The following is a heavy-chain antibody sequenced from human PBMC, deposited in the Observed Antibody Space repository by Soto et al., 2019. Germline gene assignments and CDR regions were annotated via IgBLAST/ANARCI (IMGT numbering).Heavy chain of an antibody. CDR2: IYYSGST. D-gene: IGHD3-3*01. J-gene: IGHJ6*02. Sequence: SETLSLTCTVSGGSISSGDYYWSWIRQPPGKGLEWIGYIYYSGSTYYNPSLKSRVTISVDTSKNQFSLKLSSVTAADTAVYYCAKDLRWKQQDYYYGMDVWGQGTTVTVSS. CDR1: GGSISSGDYY. V-gene: IGHV4-30-4*01. CDR3: AKDLRWKQQDYYYGMDV.